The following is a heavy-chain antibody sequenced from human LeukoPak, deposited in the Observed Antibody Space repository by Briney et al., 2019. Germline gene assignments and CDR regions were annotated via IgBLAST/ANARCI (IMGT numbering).Heavy chain of an antibody. CDR2: ISYDGSNE. V-gene: IGHV3-30*03. Sequence: GGSLRLSCAASGFTFSSYGMHWVRQALDKGLEWVAVISYDGSNEYYADSVKGRFTISRDNSKNTLYLQMNSLRAEDTAVYYCARRYFDYWGQGTLVTVSS. CDR3: ARRYFDY. J-gene: IGHJ4*02. CDR1: GFTFSSYG.